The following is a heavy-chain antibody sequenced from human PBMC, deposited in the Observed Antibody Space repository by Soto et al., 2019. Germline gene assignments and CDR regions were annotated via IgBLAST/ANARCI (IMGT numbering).Heavy chain of an antibody. J-gene: IGHJ6*02. CDR1: GYSFTSYW. D-gene: IGHD3-10*02. CDR3: ARLRTGAMTNYYDCCMDV. Sequence: GESRKISCEGSGYSFTSYWITWVRQMPGKGLEWMGRIDPSDSYTNYSPSFQGHVTISADKSISTAYLQWSSLKASDTAMYYCARLRTGAMTNYYDCCMDVWGQGTTVTVSS. CDR2: IDPSDSYT. V-gene: IGHV5-10-1*01.